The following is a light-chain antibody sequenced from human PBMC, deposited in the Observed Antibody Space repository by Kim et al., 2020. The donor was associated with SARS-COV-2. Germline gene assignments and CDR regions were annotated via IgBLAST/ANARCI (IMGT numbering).Light chain of an antibody. CDR2: RNN. CDR1: SSNNGSNY. J-gene: IGLJ1*01. V-gene: IGLV1-47*01. Sequence: RVTISCSGSSSNNGSNYVYWYQQLPGTAPKLLIYRNNRRPSGVPDRFSGSKSGTSASLAISGLRSEDEADYYCAAWDDSLSGSYVFGTGTKVTVL. CDR3: AAWDDSLSGSYV.